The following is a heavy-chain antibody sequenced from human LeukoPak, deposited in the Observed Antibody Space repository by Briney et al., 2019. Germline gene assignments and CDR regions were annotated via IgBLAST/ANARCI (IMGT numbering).Heavy chain of an antibody. J-gene: IGHJ4*02. Sequence: GGSLRLSCAASGFTFSSYSMNWVRQAPGKGLEWVSSISSSSSYIYYADSVKGRFTISRDNAKNSLYLQMNSLRAEDTAVYYCARTHYYDSSGYYYPFDYWGQGTLVTVSS. D-gene: IGHD3-22*01. CDR1: GFTFSSYS. CDR2: ISSSSSYI. V-gene: IGHV3-21*01. CDR3: ARTHYYDSSGYYYPFDY.